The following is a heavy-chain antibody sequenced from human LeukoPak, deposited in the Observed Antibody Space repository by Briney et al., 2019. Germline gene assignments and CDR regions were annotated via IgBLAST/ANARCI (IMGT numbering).Heavy chain of an antibody. D-gene: IGHD5-18*01. CDR1: GGSISSSSYY. CDR3: ARSYRYSYGFFDY. Sequence: SETLSLTCSVSGGSISSSSYYWGWIRQPPGKGLEWIGSIYYSGNTYYNPSLKSRVTISVDTSKNQFSLKLSSVTAADTAVYYCARSYRYSYGFFDYRGQGTLVTVSS. CDR2: IYYSGNT. J-gene: IGHJ4*02. V-gene: IGHV4-39*01.